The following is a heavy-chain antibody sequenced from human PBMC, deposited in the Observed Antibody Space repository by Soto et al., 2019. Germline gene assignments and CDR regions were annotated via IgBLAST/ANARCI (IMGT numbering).Heavy chain of an antibody. CDR3: ARVVTKDFHLFGP. V-gene: IGHV4-31*03. D-gene: IGHD5-18*01. Sequence: TLSLTCTVSGGSISSGGYYWSWIRQHPGKGLEWIGYIYYSGSTYYNPSLKSRVTISVDTSKNQFSLKLSSVTAADTAVYYCARVVTKDFHLFGPWGQGTLVTVSS. J-gene: IGHJ5*02. CDR1: GGSISSGGYY. CDR2: IYYSGST.